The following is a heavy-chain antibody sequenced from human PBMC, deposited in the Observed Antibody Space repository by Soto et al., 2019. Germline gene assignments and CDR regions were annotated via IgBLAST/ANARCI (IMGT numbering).Heavy chain of an antibody. CDR1: GDSISSGNQY. Sequence: PSETLSLTCTVSGDSISSGNQYWSWIRQPPGKGLEWIGYIFYSGTAYYNPSLKSRLTISVDTSKNQFSLKLSSVTAADTAVYYCARTDYGTAYFDPWGQGSLVTVS. CDR3: ARTDYGTAYFDP. J-gene: IGHJ5*02. CDR2: IFYSGTA. V-gene: IGHV4-30-4*01. D-gene: IGHD3-10*01.